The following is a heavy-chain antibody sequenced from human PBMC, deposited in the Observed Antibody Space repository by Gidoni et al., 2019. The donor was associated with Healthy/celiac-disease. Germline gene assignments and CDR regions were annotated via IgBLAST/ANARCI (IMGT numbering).Heavy chain of an antibody. V-gene: IGHV4-34*01. D-gene: IGHD2-15*01. Sequence: QVQLQQWGAGLLKPSETLSLTCAVYGGSFSGYYWSWIRQPPGKGLEWIGEINHSGSTNYNPSLKSRVTISVDTSKNQFSLKLSSVTAADTAVYYCARGYCSGGSCYGPQYYFDYWGQGTLVTVSS. CDR2: INHSGST. CDR1: GGSFSGYY. CDR3: ARGYCSGGSCYGPQYYFDY. J-gene: IGHJ4*02.